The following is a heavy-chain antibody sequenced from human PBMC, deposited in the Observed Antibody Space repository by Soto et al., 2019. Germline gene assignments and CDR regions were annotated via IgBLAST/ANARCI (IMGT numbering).Heavy chain of an antibody. D-gene: IGHD6-13*01. CDR1: GFTFSSYA. CDR3: AKVGIAAAGLKYYFDY. V-gene: IGHV3-23*01. J-gene: IGHJ4*02. CDR2: ISGSGGST. Sequence: GGSLRLSCAASGFTFSSYAMSWVRQAPGKGLEWVSAISGSGGSTYHADSVKGRFTISSDNSKNTLYLQMNSLRAEDTAVYYCAKVGIAAAGLKYYFDYWGQGTLVTVSS.